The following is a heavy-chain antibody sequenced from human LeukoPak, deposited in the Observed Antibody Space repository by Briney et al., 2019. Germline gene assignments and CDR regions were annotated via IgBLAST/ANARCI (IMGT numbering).Heavy chain of an antibody. Sequence: GGSLRLSCAASGFTFSSYAVSWVRQAPGKGLEWVSAISGSGGSTYYADSVKGRFTISRDNSKNTLYLQMNSLRAEDTAVYYCASHYDIVVVPAALDYWGQGTLVTVSS. D-gene: IGHD2-2*01. CDR2: ISGSGGST. CDR1: GFTFSSYA. CDR3: ASHYDIVVVPAALDY. J-gene: IGHJ4*02. V-gene: IGHV3-23*01.